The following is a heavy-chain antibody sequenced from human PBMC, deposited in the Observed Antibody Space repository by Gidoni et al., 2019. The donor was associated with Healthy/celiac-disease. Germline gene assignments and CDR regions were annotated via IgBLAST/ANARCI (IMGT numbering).Heavy chain of an antibody. CDR3: ARRGKGYSSSWYKSPIDY. CDR1: GGSFSGYY. D-gene: IGHD6-13*01. V-gene: IGHV4-34*01. J-gene: IGHJ4*02. CDR2: ITHSGST. Sequence: QVQLQQWGAGLLKPSETLSRTCAVYGGSFSGYYWSWIRQPPGKGLEWIGEITHSGSTNYNPSLKSRVTISVDTSKNQFSLKLSSVTAADTAVYYCARRGKGYSSSWYKSPIDYWGQGTLVTVSS.